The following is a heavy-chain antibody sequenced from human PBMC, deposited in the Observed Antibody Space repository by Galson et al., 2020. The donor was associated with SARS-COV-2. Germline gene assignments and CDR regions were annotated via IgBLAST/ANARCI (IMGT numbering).Heavy chain of an antibody. CDR2: ISAYNGNT. V-gene: IGHV1-18*04. Sequence: ASVKVSCKASGYTFTSYCISWVRQAPGQGLEWMGWISAYNGNTNYAQKLQGRVTMTTDTSTSTAYMELRSLRSEDTAVYYCAREAEGYCSGGRCEAFCGGMDDGGKGTRVT. CDR3: AREAEGYCSGGRCEAFCGGMDD. CDR1: GYTFTSYC. J-gene: IGHJ6*04. D-gene: IGHD2-15*01.